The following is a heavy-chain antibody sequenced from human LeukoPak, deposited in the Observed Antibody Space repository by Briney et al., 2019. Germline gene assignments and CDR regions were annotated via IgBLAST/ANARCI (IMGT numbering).Heavy chain of an antibody. V-gene: IGHV4-34*01. CDR1: GGSFSGYY. CDR3: AREEGFGGFDY. J-gene: IGHJ4*02. D-gene: IGHD3-10*01. Sequence: SETLSLTCAVYGGSFSGYYWSWIRQPPGKGLEWIGEINHSGSTNYNPSLKSRVTISVDTSKNQFSLKLSSVTAADTAVYYCAREEGFGGFDYWGQGTLSPSPQ. CDR2: INHSGST.